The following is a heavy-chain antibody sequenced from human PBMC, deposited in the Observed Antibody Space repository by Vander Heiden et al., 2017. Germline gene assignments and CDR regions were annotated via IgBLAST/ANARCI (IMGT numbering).Heavy chain of an antibody. CDR3: ARESRPYDYDNIGNRPSYYFDS. Sequence: QVQLQQCGSWLLNPSETVSLTCAVYGGSFSDYYWTWIRQPPGKGLEWIGRIIHPGRAILGGSTNYNPSLKTRVTMSVDTSKNQFSLRLTSVTAADTAVYYCARESRPYDYDNIGNRPSYYFDSWGQGTLVTVSS. CDR2: IIHPGRAILGGST. CDR1: GGSFSDYY. J-gene: IGHJ4*02. V-gene: IGHV4-34*02. D-gene: IGHD3-22*01.